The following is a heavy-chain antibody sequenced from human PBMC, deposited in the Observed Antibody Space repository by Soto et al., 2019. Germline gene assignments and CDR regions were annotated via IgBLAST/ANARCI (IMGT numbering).Heavy chain of an antibody. CDR3: ARQVVVVPAAGVRYYYGMDV. J-gene: IGHJ6*02. V-gene: IGHV5-51*01. CDR1: GYSFTNYW. Sequence: PGESLKISCKGSGYSFTNYWIGWVRQMPGKGLEWMGIIYPGDSDTRYSPSFQGQVTISADKSISTAYLQWSSLKTSDTAMYYCARQVVVVPAAGVRYYYGMDVWGQGTLVTVSS. D-gene: IGHD2-2*01. CDR2: IYPGDSDT.